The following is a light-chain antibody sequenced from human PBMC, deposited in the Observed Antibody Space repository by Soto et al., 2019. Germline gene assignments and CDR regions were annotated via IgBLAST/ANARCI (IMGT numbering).Light chain of an antibody. CDR3: QQYHNWPVT. J-gene: IGKJ4*01. CDR1: QSVSTR. Sequence: TQSPATLSVSPGERVTLSCRASQSVSTRLAWYQHKPGQSPRLLISGASTGATGIPPRFSASGSGTDFTLTVNSLQSEDIAVYYCQQYHNWPVTFGGGTKVDIK. CDR2: GAS. V-gene: IGKV3-15*01.